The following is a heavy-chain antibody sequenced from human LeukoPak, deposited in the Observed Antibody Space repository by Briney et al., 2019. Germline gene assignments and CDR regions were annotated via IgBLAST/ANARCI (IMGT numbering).Heavy chain of an antibody. CDR3: ARNIVGATSGLLDY. D-gene: IGHD1-26*01. V-gene: IGHV1-18*01. Sequence: SSVKVSCKASGGTFSSYAISWVRQAPGQGLEWMGWISAYNGNTNYAHKLQGRVTMTTDTSTSTAYMELRSLRSDDTAVYFCARNIVGATSGLLDYWGQGTLVTVSS. CDR2: ISAYNGNT. CDR1: GGTFSSYA. J-gene: IGHJ4*02.